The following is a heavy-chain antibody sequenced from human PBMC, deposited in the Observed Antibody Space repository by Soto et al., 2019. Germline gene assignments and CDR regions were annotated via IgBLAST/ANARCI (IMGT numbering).Heavy chain of an antibody. CDR1: GFTFSSYA. J-gene: IGHJ4*02. CDR3: ARDPGGSTLDY. V-gene: IGHV3-30-3*01. CDR2: ISYDGSNK. Sequence: HVQLVESGGGVVQPGRSLRLSCAASGFTFSSYAMHWVRQAPGKGLEWVAVISYDGSNKYYADSVKGRFTISRDNYKNTLYLQMNSLRAEDTAVYYCARDPGGSTLDYWGQGTLVTVSS. D-gene: IGHD3-10*01.